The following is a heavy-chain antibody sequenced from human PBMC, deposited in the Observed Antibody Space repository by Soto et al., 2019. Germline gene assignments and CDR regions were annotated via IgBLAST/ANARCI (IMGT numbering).Heavy chain of an antibody. CDR3: ARVLRSGWYFTHFDY. V-gene: IGHV5-10-1*01. Sequence: GESLKISCKGSGYSFTSYWISWVRQMPGKGLEWMGRIDPSDTYTNYSPSFQGHVTISADKSISTAYLQWSSLKASDTAMYYCARVLRSGWYFTHFDYWGQGTLVTVSS. CDR1: GYSFTSYW. D-gene: IGHD6-19*01. CDR2: IDPSDTYT. J-gene: IGHJ4*02.